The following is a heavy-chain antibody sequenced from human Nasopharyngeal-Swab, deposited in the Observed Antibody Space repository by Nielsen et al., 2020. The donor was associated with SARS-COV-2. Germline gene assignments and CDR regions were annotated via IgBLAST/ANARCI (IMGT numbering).Heavy chain of an antibody. V-gene: IGHV3-9*01. Sequence: GGSLRLSCAASGFTFDDYTMHWVRQAPGKGLEWVSGISWNSGTIGYADSVKGRFTISRDNAKNSLFLQMNSLRTEDTALYYCARDAARSWYNWFVPWGQGTLVTVSS. CDR3: ARDAARSWYNWFVP. CDR1: GFTFDDYT. CDR2: ISWNSGTI. J-gene: IGHJ5*02. D-gene: IGHD6-13*01.